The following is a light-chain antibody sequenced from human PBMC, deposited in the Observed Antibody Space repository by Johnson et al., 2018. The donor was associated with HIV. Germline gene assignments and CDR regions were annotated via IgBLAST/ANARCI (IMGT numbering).Light chain of an antibody. CDR1: SSNIGNNH. CDR2: EDN. CDR3: GTWDSGLSAVYV. Sequence: QSVLSQPPSVSAAPGQKVSISCSGSSSNIGNNHVSWYQQFPGAAPKLLIYEDNKRPSGIPDRFSGSKSGTSATLGITGLQTGDEADYYCGTWDSGLSAVYVFGTGTKVTVL. J-gene: IGLJ1*01. V-gene: IGLV1-51*02.